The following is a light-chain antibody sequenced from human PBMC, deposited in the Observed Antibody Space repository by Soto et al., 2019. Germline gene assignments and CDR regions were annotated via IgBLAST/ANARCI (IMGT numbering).Light chain of an antibody. V-gene: IGKV3D-20*01. Sequence: EIILTQSPATLSLSPGERATLSCGASQSVSSSYVAWYQHRPGLAPRLLIHDASSRATGIPDRFSGTKSGTDFTLTIRRLEPEDAAVYYCQQYGSSPITFGQGTRQEIK. CDR1: QSVSSSY. CDR2: DAS. CDR3: QQYGSSPIT. J-gene: IGKJ5*01.